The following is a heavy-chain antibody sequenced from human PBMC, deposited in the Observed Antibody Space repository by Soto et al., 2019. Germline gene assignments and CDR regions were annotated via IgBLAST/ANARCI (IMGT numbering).Heavy chain of an antibody. J-gene: IGHJ6*03. CDR2: INHSGST. D-gene: IGHD6-6*01. CDR3: ASAGAARFYYYYYYDKAV. Sequence: QVQLQQWGAGLLKPSETLSLTCAVYGGSFSGYYWSWIRQPPGKGLEWIGEINHSGSTNYNPSLKSRVSISVDTSKIQFSWKLSSGTAADVAVYYCASAGAARFYYYYYYDKAVRGKGYTVTGFS. CDR1: GGSFSGYY. V-gene: IGHV4-34*01.